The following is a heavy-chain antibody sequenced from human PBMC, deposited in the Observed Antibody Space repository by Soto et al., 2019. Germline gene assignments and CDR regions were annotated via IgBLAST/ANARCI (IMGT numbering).Heavy chain of an antibody. CDR2: IYYSGST. Sequence: SETLSLTCTVSGGSISSYYWSWIRQPPGKGLEWIGSIYYSGSTNYNPSLKSRVTISVDTSKNQFSLKLSSVTAADTAVYYCARQTADYGDYYYYGMDVWGQGTTVTVSS. V-gene: IGHV4-59*08. CDR1: GGSISSYY. CDR3: ARQTADYGDYYYYGMDV. J-gene: IGHJ6*02. D-gene: IGHD4-17*01.